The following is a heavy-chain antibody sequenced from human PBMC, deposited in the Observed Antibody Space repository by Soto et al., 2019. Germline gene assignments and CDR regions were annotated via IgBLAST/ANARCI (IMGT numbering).Heavy chain of an antibody. CDR3: ASSRGYCSGGSCYPFYYYYMDV. D-gene: IGHD2-15*01. J-gene: IGHJ6*03. Sequence: SETLSLTCTVSGGSISSYYWSWSRQPPGKGLEWIGYIYYSGSTNYNPSLKSRVTISVDTSKNQFSLKLSSVTAADTAVYYCASSRGYCSGGSCYPFYYYYMDVWGKGTTVTV. CDR2: IYYSGST. V-gene: IGHV4-59*08. CDR1: GGSISSYY.